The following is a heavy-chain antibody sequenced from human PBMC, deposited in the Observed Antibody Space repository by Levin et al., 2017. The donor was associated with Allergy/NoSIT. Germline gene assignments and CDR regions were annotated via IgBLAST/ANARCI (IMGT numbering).Heavy chain of an antibody. J-gene: IGHJ3*02. Sequence: PGGSLRLSCAASEFTFSGYWMSWVRQAPGKGLEWVANIKRDGSEKYYVDSVKGRFTISRDNAKKSLYLQMNSLRAEDTAVYYCAREIGSGRGAFDTWGQGTVVTVSS. V-gene: IGHV3-7*04. CDR1: EFTFSGYW. CDR3: AREIGSGRGAFDT. D-gene: IGHD6-19*01. CDR2: IKRDGSEK.